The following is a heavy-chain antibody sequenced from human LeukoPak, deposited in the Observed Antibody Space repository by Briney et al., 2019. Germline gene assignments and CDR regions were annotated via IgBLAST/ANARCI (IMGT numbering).Heavy chain of an antibody. V-gene: IGHV3-9*01. D-gene: IGHD6-6*01. Sequence: GRSLRLSCAASGFTFDDYALHWVRQAPGRGLEWVSGISWNSGVIGYAASVKGRFTISRDNAKNSLYLQLSSLKTEDSALYYCAKAAIYSSSSGFDYWGQGTLVTVSS. CDR2: ISWNSGVI. J-gene: IGHJ4*02. CDR1: GFTFDDYA. CDR3: AKAAIYSSSSGFDY.